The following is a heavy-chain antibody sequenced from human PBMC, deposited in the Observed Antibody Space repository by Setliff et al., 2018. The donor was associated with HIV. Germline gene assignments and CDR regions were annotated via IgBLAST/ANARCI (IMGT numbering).Heavy chain of an antibody. V-gene: IGHV4-61*09. J-gene: IGHJ5*02. CDR1: GGSISSGGYF. Sequence: SETLSLTCTVSGGSISSGGYFWSWLRQPAGKGLEWIGHIYTSGRTNYNPSLKSRVTISVDTSKNQFSLKLTSVTAADTAVYYCARDGFYYDTSGYPGTRWFDPWGQGTLVTVSS. D-gene: IGHD3-22*01. CDR3: ARDGFYYDTSGYPGTRWFDP. CDR2: IYTSGRT.